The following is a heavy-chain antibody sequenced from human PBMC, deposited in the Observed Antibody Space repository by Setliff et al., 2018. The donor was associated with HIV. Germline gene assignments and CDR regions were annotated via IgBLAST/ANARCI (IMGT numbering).Heavy chain of an antibody. V-gene: IGHV4-59*08. Sequence: SETLSLTCSVSGASIRGHYWSWIRQSPGKGLEWIGNIHYSGATNYNPSLKSRVTISLDTSRTQFSLRLSSVTAADTAVYYCARHSPNVGVRGDAFDIWGQGTVVTVSS. CDR2: IHYSGAT. CDR3: ARHSPNVGVRGDAFDI. D-gene: IGHD2-8*01. J-gene: IGHJ3*02. CDR1: GASIRGHY.